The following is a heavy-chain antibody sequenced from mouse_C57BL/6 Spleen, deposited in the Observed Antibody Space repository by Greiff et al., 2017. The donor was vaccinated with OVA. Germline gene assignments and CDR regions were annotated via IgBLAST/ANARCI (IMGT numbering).Heavy chain of an antibody. V-gene: IGHV5-17*01. J-gene: IGHJ4*01. CDR1: GFTFSDYG. CDR2: ISSGSSTI. Sequence: EVMLVESGGGLVKPGGSLKLSCAASGFTFSDYGMHWVRQAPEKGLEWVAYISSGSSTIYYADTVKGRFTISRDNAKNTLFLQMTSLRSEDTAMYYCARRWLQYAMDYWGQGTSVTVSS. D-gene: IGHD2-3*01. CDR3: ARRWLQYAMDY.